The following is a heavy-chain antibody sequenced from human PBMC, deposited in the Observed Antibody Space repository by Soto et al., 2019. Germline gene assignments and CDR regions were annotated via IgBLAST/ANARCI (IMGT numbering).Heavy chain of an antibody. J-gene: IGHJ4*02. D-gene: IGHD5-12*01. CDR1: GGTFSSYA. CDR3: ARGGLPLRNAYFDY. CDR2: IIPIFGTA. Sequence: AVKVSCKASGGTFSSYAISWVRQAPGQGLEWMGGIIPIFGTANYAQKFQGRVTITAAKSTSTAYMELSSLRSEDTAVYYCARGGLPLRNAYFDYWGQGTLVTVSS. V-gene: IGHV1-69*06.